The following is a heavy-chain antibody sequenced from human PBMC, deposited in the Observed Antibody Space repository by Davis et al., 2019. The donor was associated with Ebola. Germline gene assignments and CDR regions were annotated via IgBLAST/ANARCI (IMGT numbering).Heavy chain of an antibody. D-gene: IGHD2-8*01. CDR2: INPNSGGT. CDR1: GGTFSSYA. Sequence: ASVKVSCKASGGTFSSYAISWVRQAPGQGLEWMGWINPNSGGTNYAQKFQGWVTMTRDTSISTAYMELSRLRSDDTAVYYCARDMGAVLMVYVTFDCWGQGTLVTVSS. V-gene: IGHV1-2*04. CDR3: ARDMGAVLMVYVTFDC. J-gene: IGHJ4*02.